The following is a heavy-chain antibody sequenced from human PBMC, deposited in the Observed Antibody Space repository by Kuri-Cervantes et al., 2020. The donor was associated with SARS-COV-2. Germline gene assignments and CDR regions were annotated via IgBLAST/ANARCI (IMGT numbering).Heavy chain of an antibody. Sequence: GGSLRLSCNGSGYSFTSYWIGWVRQMPGNGLEWMGIIYPGDSDTRYSPSFQGQVTISADKSISTAYLQWSSLKGSDTAMYYGARPQFSGYGMDVWGQGTTVTVSS. J-gene: IGHJ6*02. CDR3: ARPQFSGYGMDV. V-gene: IGHV5-51*01. CDR1: GYSFTSYW. D-gene: IGHD2/OR15-2a*01. CDR2: IYPGDSDT.